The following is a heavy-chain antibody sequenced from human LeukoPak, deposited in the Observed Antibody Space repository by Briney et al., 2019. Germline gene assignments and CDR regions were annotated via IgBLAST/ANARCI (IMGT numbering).Heavy chain of an antibody. Sequence: GGSLRLSCAASGFTFSSYAMSWVRQAPGKGLEWVSAISGSGANTYYAESVKGRFTISRDNSKSTLYLQMNSLKTEDTAVYYCATFPSGSWSAYWGQGTLVTVSS. CDR2: ISGSGANT. J-gene: IGHJ4*02. D-gene: IGHD1-26*01. CDR1: GFTFSSYA. V-gene: IGHV3-23*01. CDR3: ATFPSGSWSAY.